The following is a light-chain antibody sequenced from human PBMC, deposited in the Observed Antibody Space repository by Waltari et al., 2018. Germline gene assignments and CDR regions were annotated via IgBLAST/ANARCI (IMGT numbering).Light chain of an antibody. Sequence: EIVLTQSPAPLPLPPGESATHSCRASQSVSSYLAWYQQKPGQAPRLLIYDASNRATGIPARFSGSGSGTDFTLTISSLEPEDFAVYYCQQRSNWITFGQGTRLEIK. CDR1: QSVSSY. CDR3: QQRSNWIT. V-gene: IGKV3-11*01. CDR2: DAS. J-gene: IGKJ5*01.